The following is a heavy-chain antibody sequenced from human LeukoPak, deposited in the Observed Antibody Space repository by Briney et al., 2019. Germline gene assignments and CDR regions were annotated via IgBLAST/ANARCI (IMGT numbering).Heavy chain of an antibody. Sequence: GGSLRLSCEASGVTFSSYVMSWVRQAPGKGLEWVSAISGSGGSTYYADSVKGRFTISRDNSKNTLYLQMNSLRAEDTAVYYCAKESYSSSSDWFDPWGQGTLVTVSS. V-gene: IGHV3-23*01. CDR2: ISGSGGST. J-gene: IGHJ5*02. CDR3: AKESYSSSSDWFDP. D-gene: IGHD6-6*01. CDR1: GVTFSSYV.